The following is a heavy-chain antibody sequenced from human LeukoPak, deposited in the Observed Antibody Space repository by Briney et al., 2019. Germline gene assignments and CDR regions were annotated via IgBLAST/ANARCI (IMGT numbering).Heavy chain of an antibody. CDR1: GCTFSSYA. Sequence: SVKVSCKASGCTFSSYAISWVRQAPGQGLEWMGGIIYILGTENYAQKFQGRVTITTDESTSTAYMQMSSLRSEDTAVYYCARGPGSSSYYYYYYDMDVWGKGTTVTVSS. J-gene: IGHJ6*03. V-gene: IGHV1-69*05. CDR3: ARGPGSSSYYYYYYDMDV. D-gene: IGHD6-6*01. CDR2: IIYILGTE.